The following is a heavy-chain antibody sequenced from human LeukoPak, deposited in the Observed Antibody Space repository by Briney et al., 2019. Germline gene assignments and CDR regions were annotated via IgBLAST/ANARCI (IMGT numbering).Heavy chain of an antibody. CDR2: IYYSGST. CDR3: ARKGYSYGHDFDY. D-gene: IGHD5-18*01. J-gene: IGHJ4*02. Sequence: SETLSLTCTVSGGSISSGGYYWSWIRQHPGKGLEWIGYIYYSGSTYYNPSLKSRVTISIDTSKNQFSLKLSSVTAADTAVYHCARKGYSYGHDFDYWGQGTLVTVSS. CDR1: GGSISSGGYY. V-gene: IGHV4-31*03.